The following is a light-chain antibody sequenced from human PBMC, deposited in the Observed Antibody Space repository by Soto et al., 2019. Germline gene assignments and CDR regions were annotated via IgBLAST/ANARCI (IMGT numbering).Light chain of an antibody. CDR1: QSISRY. Sequence: DIQMTQSPSSLSASVGDRVTITCRASQSISRYLNWYQQKAGKAPRLLIYAASTSESGVPSRFSGGGSGTDFTLTISSLQPEDFTTYYCQQSFNTPRTFGQGTKVEIK. CDR3: QQSFNTPRT. J-gene: IGKJ1*01. CDR2: AAS. V-gene: IGKV1-39*01.